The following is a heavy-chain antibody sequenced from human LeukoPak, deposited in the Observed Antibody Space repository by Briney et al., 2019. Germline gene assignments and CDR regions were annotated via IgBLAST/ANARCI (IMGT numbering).Heavy chain of an antibody. CDR2: INHSGST. J-gene: IGHJ4*02. Sequence: SETLSLTCAVYGGSFSGYYWSWIRQPPGKGLEWIGEINHSGSTNYNPSLKSRVTISVDTSKNQFSLKLSSVTAADTAVYYCASGLFISGSSATYYFDYWGQGTLVTVSS. D-gene: IGHD1-26*01. CDR1: GGSFSGYY. V-gene: IGHV4-34*01. CDR3: ASGLFISGSSATYYFDY.